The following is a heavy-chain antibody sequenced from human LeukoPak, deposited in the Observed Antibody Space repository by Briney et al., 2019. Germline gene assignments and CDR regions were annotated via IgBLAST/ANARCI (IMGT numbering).Heavy chain of an antibody. CDR3: ARSEYYDLWSGFNWFDP. J-gene: IGHJ5*02. Sequence: SETLSLTCAVYGGSFSGYYWSWIRQPPGKGLEWIGEINHSGSTNYNPSLKSRVTISVDTSKNQFSLKLSSVTAADTAVYYCARSEYYDLWSGFNWFDPWGQGTLVTVSS. D-gene: IGHD3-3*01. V-gene: IGHV4-34*01. CDR1: GGSFSGYY. CDR2: INHSGST.